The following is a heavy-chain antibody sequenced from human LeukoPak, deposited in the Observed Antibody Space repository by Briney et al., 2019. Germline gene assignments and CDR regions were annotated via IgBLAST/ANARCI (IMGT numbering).Heavy chain of an antibody. CDR1: GGSISGSISSYY. Sequence: SETLSLTCTVSGGSISGSISSYYWSWIRQPPGKGLEWIGEINHSGSTNYNPSLKSRVTISVDTSKNQFSLKLSSVTAADTAVYYCARFRAGRAVWGSYRYRYFDYWGQGTLVTVSS. V-gene: IGHV4-34*01. CDR3: ARFRAGRAVWGSYRYRYFDY. D-gene: IGHD3-16*02. CDR2: INHSGST. J-gene: IGHJ4*02.